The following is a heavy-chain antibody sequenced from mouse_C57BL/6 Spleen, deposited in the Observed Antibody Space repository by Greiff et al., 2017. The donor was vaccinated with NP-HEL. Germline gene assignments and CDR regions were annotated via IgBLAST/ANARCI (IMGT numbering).Heavy chain of an antibody. J-gene: IGHJ2*01. Sequence: EVQLVESGGGLVQPKGSLKLSCAASGFSFNTYAMNWVRQAPGKGLEWVARIRSKSNNYATYYADSVKDRFTISRDDSESMLYLQMNNLKTEDTAMYYCVRDYGSSRVFDYWGQGTTLTVSS. D-gene: IGHD1-1*01. CDR1: GFSFNTYA. V-gene: IGHV10-1*01. CDR3: VRDYGSSRVFDY. CDR2: IRSKSNNYAT.